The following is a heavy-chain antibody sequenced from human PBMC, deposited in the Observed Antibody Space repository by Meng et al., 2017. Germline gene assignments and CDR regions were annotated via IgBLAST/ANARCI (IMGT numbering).Heavy chain of an antibody. Sequence: SVKVSCKASGGTFSSYAISWLRQAPGQGLEWMGGIIPIFGTANYAQKFQGRVTITTDESTSTAYMELSSLRSEDTAVYYCARPYSSSWYWEGAFDIWGQGTMVTVSS. J-gene: IGHJ3*02. CDR2: IIPIFGTA. CDR1: GGTFSSYA. CDR3: ARPYSSSWYWEGAFDI. D-gene: IGHD6-13*01. V-gene: IGHV1-69*05.